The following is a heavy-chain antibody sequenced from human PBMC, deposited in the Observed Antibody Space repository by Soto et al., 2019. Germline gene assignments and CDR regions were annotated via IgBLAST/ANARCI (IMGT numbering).Heavy chain of an antibody. CDR3: ARDYYDSSGYLVY. CDR2: MNPNSGNA. CDR1: GYTFTSYD. J-gene: IGHJ4*02. D-gene: IGHD3-22*01. Sequence: ASVKVSCKASGYTFTSYDINWVRQATGQGLEWMGWMNPNSGNAGYAQKFQGRVTMTRNTSISTAYMELSSLRSEDTAVYYCARDYYDSSGYLVYWGQGTLVTVSS. V-gene: IGHV1-8*01.